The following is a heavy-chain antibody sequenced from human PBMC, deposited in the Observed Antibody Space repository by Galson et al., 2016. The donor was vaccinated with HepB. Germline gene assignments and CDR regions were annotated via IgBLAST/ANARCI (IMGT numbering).Heavy chain of an antibody. Sequence: SLRLSCAASRFTFINSWMSWVRQAPGKGLEWVANIKQDGSEKYYVDSVKGRFTISRDDAKNSVYLQMNSLRAEDTALYYCARGYTSGVPFWWGQGTLVTVSS. J-gene: IGHJ4*02. CDR2: IKQDGSEK. D-gene: IGHD2-8*01. V-gene: IGHV3-7*01. CDR3: ARGYTSGVPFW. CDR1: RFTFINSW.